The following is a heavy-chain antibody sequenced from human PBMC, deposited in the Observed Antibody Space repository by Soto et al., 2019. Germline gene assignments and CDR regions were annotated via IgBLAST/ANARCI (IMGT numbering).Heavy chain of an antibody. J-gene: IGHJ6*02. CDR1: GFTFSSYS. CDR2: ISSSSSYI. V-gene: IGHV3-21*01. CDR3: ARVAYYYDSSGAQYYYYGMDV. D-gene: IGHD3-22*01. Sequence: GGSLRLSCAASGFTFSSYSMNWVRQAPGKGLEWVSSISSSSSYIYYADSVKGQFTISRDNAKNSLYLQMNSLRAEDTAVYYCARVAYYYDSSGAQYYYYGMDVWGQGTTVTVSS.